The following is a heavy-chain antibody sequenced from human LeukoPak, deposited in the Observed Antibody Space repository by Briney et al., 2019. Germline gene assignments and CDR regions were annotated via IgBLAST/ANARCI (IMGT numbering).Heavy chain of an antibody. D-gene: IGHD4-23*01. V-gene: IGHV1-24*01. J-gene: IGHJ4*02. Sequence: ASAKVSCKVSGYTLTELSMHWVRQAPGKGLEWMGGFDPEDGETIYAQKFQGRVTMTEDTSTDTAYMELSSLRSEDTAVYYCGRVGAAHPSDYGGYYYFDYWGQGNLVTVSS. CDR2: FDPEDGET. CDR1: GYTLTELS. CDR3: GRVGAAHPSDYGGYYYFDY.